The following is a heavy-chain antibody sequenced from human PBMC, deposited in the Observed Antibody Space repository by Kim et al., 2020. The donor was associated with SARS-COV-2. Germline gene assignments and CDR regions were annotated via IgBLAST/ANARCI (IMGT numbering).Heavy chain of an antibody. J-gene: IGHJ5*02. D-gene: IGHD6-6*01. V-gene: IGHV1-69*01. CDR3: ARGDSSSSRNWFDP. Sequence: AQKFQGRVTITADESTSTAYMELSSLRSEDTAVYYCARGDSSSSRNWFDPWGQGTLVTVSS.